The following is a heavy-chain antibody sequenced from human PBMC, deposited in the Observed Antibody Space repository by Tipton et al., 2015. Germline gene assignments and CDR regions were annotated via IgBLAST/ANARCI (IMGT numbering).Heavy chain of an antibody. CDR3: ASWAYYDTTGPTPVAFDY. CDR2: ISGNGGTI. J-gene: IGHJ4*02. V-gene: IGHV3-11*04. Sequence: SLRLSCAASGFTFSDYYMSWVRQAPGKGLKWVSYISGNGGTIYYADSVKGRFTISRDNAKNSLYLQMNSLRDEDTAVYYCASWAYYDTTGPTPVAFDYWGQGTLVTVSS. D-gene: IGHD3-22*01. CDR1: GFTFSDYY.